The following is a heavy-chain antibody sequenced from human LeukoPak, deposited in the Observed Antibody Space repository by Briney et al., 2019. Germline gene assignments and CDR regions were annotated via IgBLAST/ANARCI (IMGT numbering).Heavy chain of an antibody. J-gene: IGHJ4*02. D-gene: IGHD3-22*01. V-gene: IGHV3-53*01. CDR1: GFTVSSNY. CDR3: ARGAGYYDSSGRSPHFDY. CDR2: IYSGGST. Sequence: PGGSLRLSCAASGFTVSSNYMSWVRQAPGKGPEWVSVIYSGGSTYYADSVKGRFTISRDNSKNTLYLQMNSLRAEDTAVYYCARGAGYYDSSGRSPHFDYWGQGTLVTVSS.